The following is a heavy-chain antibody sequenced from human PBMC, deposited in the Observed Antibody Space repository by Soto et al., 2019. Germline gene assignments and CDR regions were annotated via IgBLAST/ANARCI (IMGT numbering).Heavy chain of an antibody. Sequence: PGGSLRLSCVASGFTFSSYGMHWVRQAPGKGLEWVAVISYDGNNKYHVDSVKDRFTISRDNSKNTLFLQMNSLRAEDTAVYYCAKAQGYCSSTSCREAYYYYGMDVWGQGTTVTVSS. CDR2: ISYDGNNK. V-gene: IGHV3-30*18. D-gene: IGHD2-2*01. J-gene: IGHJ6*02. CDR1: GFTFSSYG. CDR3: AKAQGYCSSTSCREAYYYYGMDV.